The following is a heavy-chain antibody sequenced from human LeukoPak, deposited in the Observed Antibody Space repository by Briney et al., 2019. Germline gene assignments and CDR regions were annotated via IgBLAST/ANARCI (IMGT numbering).Heavy chain of an antibody. V-gene: IGHV3-33*01. Sequence: GGSLRLSCAASGFTFSSYGMPWVRQAPGKGLEWVAVIWYDGSNKYYADSVKGRFTISRDNSKNTLYLQMNSLRAEDTAVYYCARPRTTYISDAFDIWGQGTMVTVSS. J-gene: IGHJ3*02. CDR1: GFTFSSYG. CDR2: IWYDGSNK. D-gene: IGHD1-1*01. CDR3: ARPRTTYISDAFDI.